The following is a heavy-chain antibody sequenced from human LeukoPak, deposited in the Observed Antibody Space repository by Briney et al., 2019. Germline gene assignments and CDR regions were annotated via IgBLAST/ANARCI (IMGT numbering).Heavy chain of an antibody. D-gene: IGHD3-9*01. CDR1: GFTFSSYA. Sequence: PGGPLRLSCAASGFTFSSYAMSGFRQSPGKGLDWVADISGRGGSTYYVDAVKGRFTISKDNSNNTLYLQMNSLRAEDTAVFFFEQKTAYEILTGYSYYFDYWGQGTLVTVSS. CDR3: EQKTAYEILTGYSYYFDY. V-gene: IGHV3-23*02. CDR2: ISGRGGST. J-gene: IGHJ4*02.